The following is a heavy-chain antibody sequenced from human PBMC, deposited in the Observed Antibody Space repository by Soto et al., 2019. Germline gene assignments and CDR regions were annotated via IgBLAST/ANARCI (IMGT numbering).Heavy chain of an antibody. D-gene: IGHD3-22*01. Sequence: GGSLRLSCAASGFTFSSYAMHWVRQAPGKGLEWVAVISYDGSNKYYADSVKGRFTISRDNSKNTLYLQMNSLRAEDTVLYYCARDYDSSGYPRYYFDYWGQGTLVTVSS. CDR2: ISYDGSNK. J-gene: IGHJ4*02. CDR1: GFTFSSYA. CDR3: ARDYDSSGYPRYYFDY. V-gene: IGHV3-30-3*01.